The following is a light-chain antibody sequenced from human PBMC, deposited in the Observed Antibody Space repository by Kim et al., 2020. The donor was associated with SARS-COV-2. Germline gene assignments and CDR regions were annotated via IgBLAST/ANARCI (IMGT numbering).Light chain of an antibody. Sequence: EVVMTQSPATLSLSPGERATLSCRASQTVSSNFLAWYQQKPGQTPRLLIYDTSSRATGIPARFSGSGSGTEFTLTISTLQSEDFAVYYFQQYINWPLTFVQGTKVDIK. CDR1: QTVSSN. CDR3: QQYINWPLT. CDR2: DTS. V-gene: IGKV3D-15*01. J-gene: IGKJ1*01.